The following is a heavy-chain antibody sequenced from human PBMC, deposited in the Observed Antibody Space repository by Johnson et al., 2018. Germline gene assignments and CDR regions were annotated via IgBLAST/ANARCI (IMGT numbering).Heavy chain of an antibody. CDR2: INSDGSSE. Sequence: EVQLLETGGGLVQPGGSXRLTCTASGFTFSAYWMHWVRQVPGQGPVWVAHINSDGSSESYADSGKGRFSLSRDNAKNTLYLQMNSLRADETAVYFRTRVDGPTVNTMYMDAGGKGITVIVSS. J-gene: IGHJ6*03. CDR1: GFTFSAYW. CDR3: TRVDGPTVNTMYMDA. D-gene: IGHD3-3*01. V-gene: IGHV3-74*02.